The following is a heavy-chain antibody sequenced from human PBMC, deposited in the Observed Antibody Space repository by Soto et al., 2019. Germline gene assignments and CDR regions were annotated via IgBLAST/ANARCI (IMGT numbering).Heavy chain of an antibody. CDR1: GFTFSDFY. V-gene: IGHV3-11*06. CDR3: VIDIPYSGATKYFDY. Sequence: QVQLVDSGGGLVEPGGSLKLSCAVSGFTFSDFYMTWVRQAPGKGLEWISHISGTSDYTHHAESVKGRFTISRDNAKSSLDLQINSLRAEDTAVYYCVIDIPYSGATKYFDYWGQGTLGSVST. J-gene: IGHJ4*02. D-gene: IGHD1-26*01. CDR2: ISGTSDYT.